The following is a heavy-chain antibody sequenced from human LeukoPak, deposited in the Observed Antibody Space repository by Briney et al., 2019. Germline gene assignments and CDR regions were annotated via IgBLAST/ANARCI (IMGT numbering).Heavy chain of an antibody. CDR3: ARGTPYYDFWSGYYDWFDP. V-gene: IGHV3-48*01. CDR1: GFTFSNYN. J-gene: IGHJ5*02. D-gene: IGHD3-3*01. Sequence: GGSLRLSCAASGFTFSNYNMKWVRQAPGKGLEWVSFIGTSTSTISYADSVQGRFTISRDNAKNSLYLQMNSLRAEDTAVYYCARGTPYYDFWSGYYDWFDPWGQGTLVTVSS. CDR2: IGTSTSTI.